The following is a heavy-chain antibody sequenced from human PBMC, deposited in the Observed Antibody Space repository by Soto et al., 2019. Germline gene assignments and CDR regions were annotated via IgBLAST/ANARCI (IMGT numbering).Heavy chain of an antibody. CDR3: ASSLYYYGSGSYYYYYGMDV. J-gene: IGHJ6*02. V-gene: IGHV4-4*07. Sequence: SETLSLTCTVSGGSISSYYWSWIRQPAGKGLEWIGRIYTSVSTNYNPSLKRRVTMSVDTSKNQFSLKLSSVTAADTAVYYCASSLYYYGSGSYYYYYGMDVWGQGTTVTIS. D-gene: IGHD3-10*01. CDR2: IYTSVST. CDR1: GGSISSYY.